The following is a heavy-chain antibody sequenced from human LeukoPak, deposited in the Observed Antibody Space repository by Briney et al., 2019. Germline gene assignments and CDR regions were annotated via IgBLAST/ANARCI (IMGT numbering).Heavy chain of an antibody. CDR2: MNPNSGNT. CDR3: ARTAARRFDY. V-gene: IGHV1-8*01. D-gene: IGHD6-6*01. Sequence: ASVKVSCKASGNTFTTYDINWVRQAIGQGLEWMGWMNPNSGNTGYAQKFQGRVTMTRNTSISTAYMELSSLRSDDTAVYYCARTAARRFDYWGQGTLVTVSS. CDR1: GNTFTTYD. J-gene: IGHJ4*02.